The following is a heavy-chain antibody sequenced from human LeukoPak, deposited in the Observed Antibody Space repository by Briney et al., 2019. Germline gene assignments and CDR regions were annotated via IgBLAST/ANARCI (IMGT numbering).Heavy chain of an antibody. CDR1: GGSISSYY. J-gene: IGHJ6*02. V-gene: IGHV4-59*12. CDR2: IYYSGST. D-gene: IGHD6-19*01. Sequence: PSETLSLTCTVSGGSISSYYWSWIRQPPGKGLEWIGYIYYSGSTNYNPSLKSRVTISVDTSKNQFSLKLSSVTAADTAVYYCARDKPESSGWYALGYYYYYGMDVWGQGTTVTVSS. CDR3: ARDKPESSGWYALGYYYYYGMDV.